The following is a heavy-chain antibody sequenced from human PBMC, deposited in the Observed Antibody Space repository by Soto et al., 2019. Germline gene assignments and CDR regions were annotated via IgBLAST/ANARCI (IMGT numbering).Heavy chain of an antibody. V-gene: IGHV4-31*03. CDR2: IYYSGST. CDR3: ARDLGIWFGELSTSANYYYGLDV. J-gene: IGHJ6*02. D-gene: IGHD3-10*01. Sequence: QVQLQESGPGLVKPSQTLSLTCTVSGGSISSGGYYWTWIRQHPEKGLEWIGYIYYSGSTHYNPSLKSRATTAAETSKNQFSLELNVVTGADTAVYYCARDLGIWFGELSTSANYYYGLDVWGQGTTVTVSS. CDR1: GGSISSGGYY.